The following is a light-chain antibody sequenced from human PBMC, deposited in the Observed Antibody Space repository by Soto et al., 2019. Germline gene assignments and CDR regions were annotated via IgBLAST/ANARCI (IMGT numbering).Light chain of an antibody. V-gene: IGKV1-5*03. Sequence: DIQMTQSPSTLSASVGDRVTITCRASQSISSWLAWYQQKPGKAPNLLIYKASALESGVPSRFSGSGSGTEFTLTISSLQPDDFATYYCQHYNSYFQTFGQGTKVEIK. CDR3: QHYNSYFQT. J-gene: IGKJ1*01. CDR2: KAS. CDR1: QSISSW.